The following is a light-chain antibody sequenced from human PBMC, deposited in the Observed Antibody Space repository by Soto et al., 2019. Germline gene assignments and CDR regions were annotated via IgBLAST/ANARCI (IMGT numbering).Light chain of an antibody. Sequence: QSALTQPASVSGSPGQSITMSCAGASSDVGSYNLVSWYQQYPGKAPKLIIYEGNKRPSGVSNGFSGSGSGDTSSLTISGRQADDAADYYCFSDTGSSTSFCGGTTLTVL. CDR2: EGN. V-gene: IGLV2-23*01. J-gene: IGLJ3*02. CDR3: FSDTGSSTS. CDR1: SSDVGSYNL.